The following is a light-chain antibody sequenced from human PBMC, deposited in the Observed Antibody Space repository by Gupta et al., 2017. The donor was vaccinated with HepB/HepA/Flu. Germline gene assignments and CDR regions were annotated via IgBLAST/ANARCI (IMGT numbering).Light chain of an antibody. Sequence: EIVLTQSPGTLSLSPGERATLSCRASQRVSSNYFAWYQQTPGQAPRLLIYDASSRPAGIPDRFSGSGSGTDFTLTISRLEPDDFAVYYCQQYGSSPTRFGPGTRVEIK. CDR2: DAS. V-gene: IGKV3-20*01. CDR3: QQYGSSPTR. CDR1: QRVSSNY. J-gene: IGKJ3*01.